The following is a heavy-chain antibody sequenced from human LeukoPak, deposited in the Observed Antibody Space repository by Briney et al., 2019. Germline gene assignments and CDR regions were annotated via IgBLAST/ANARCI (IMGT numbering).Heavy chain of an antibody. V-gene: IGHV3-7*01. D-gene: IGHD4-17*01. CDR2: INRDGRED. Sequence: GGSLRLSCVVSGFTFSNYWMSWVRQAPGKGLEWVANINRDGREDYYVDSVKGRFTISRDNAKNSLYLQMNSLRAEDTAIYYCATAIMVSNDYEEVAEYFQHWGQGTLVTVSS. J-gene: IGHJ1*01. CDR3: ATAIMVSNDYEEVAEYFQH. CDR1: GFTFSNYW.